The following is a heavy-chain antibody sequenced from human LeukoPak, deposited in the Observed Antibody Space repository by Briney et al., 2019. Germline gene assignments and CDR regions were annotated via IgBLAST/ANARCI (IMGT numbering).Heavy chain of an antibody. V-gene: IGHV4-61*02. CDR1: GGSISSGSYY. J-gene: IGHJ6*03. CDR2: IYTSGST. CDR3: AREGRSNYDFWSGLGYYYMDV. D-gene: IGHD3-3*01. Sequence: SQTLSLTCTVSGGSISSGSYYWSWIRQPAGKGLEWIGRIYTSGSTNYNPSLKSRVTISVDTSKNQFSLKLSSVTAADTAVYYCAREGRSNYDFWSGLGYYYMDVWGKGTTVTVSS.